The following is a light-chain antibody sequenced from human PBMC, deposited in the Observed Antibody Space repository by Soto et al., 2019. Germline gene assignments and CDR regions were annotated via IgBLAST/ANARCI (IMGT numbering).Light chain of an antibody. CDR3: QQYNNWHPIT. Sequence: RLVTRGPSTLCGAAGGGATLFWRASKSVSRKLAWYQQKPGQAPRLLIYGASTRATGIPARFSGSGSGTEFTLTISSLQSEDFSVYDCQQYNNWHPITCGQGTRLEIK. J-gene: IGKJ5*01. CDR1: KSVSRK. CDR2: GAS. V-gene: IGKV3-15*01.